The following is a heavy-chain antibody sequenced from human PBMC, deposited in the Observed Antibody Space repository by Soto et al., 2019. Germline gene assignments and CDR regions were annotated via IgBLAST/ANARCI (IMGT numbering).Heavy chain of an antibody. J-gene: IGHJ4*02. V-gene: IGHV1-69*04. CDR3: ARDPEIRQRRPGGSD. D-gene: IGHD6-25*01. CDR2: IIPILGIA. Sequence: SVKVSCKASGGTFSSYTISWVRQAPGQGLEWMGRIIPILGIANYAQKFQGRVTITADKSTSTAYMELSSLRSEDTAVYYCARDPEIRQRRPGGSDWGQGTLVTGSS. CDR1: GGTFSSYT.